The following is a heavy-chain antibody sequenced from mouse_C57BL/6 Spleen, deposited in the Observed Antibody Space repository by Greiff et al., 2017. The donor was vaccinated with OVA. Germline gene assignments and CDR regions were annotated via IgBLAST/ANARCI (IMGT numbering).Heavy chain of an antibody. J-gene: IGHJ3*01. CDR1: GFTFSNYW. D-gene: IGHD1-1*01. V-gene: IGHV6-3*01. CDR2: IRLKSDNYAT. CDR3: TDDYCGRGFAY. Sequence: DVKLQESGGGLVQPGGSMKLSCVASGFTFSNYWMNWVRQSPEKGLEWVAQIRLKSDNYATHYAESVKGRFTISRDDSKSSVYLQMNNLRAEDTGIYYCTDDYCGRGFAYWGQGTLVTVSA.